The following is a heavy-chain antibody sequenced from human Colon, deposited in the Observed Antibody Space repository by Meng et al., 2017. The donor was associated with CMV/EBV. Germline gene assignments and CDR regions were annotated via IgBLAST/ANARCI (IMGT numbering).Heavy chain of an antibody. CDR1: GFTFSSYE. Sequence: GGSLRLSCAASGFTFSSYEMNWVRQAPGKGLEWVSYISSSGSTIYYVDSVKGRFTISRDNAKNSLYLQMNSLRAEDTAVYYCARWRGGTHDYWGQGTLVTVSS. V-gene: IGHV3-48*03. CDR3: ARWRGGTHDY. D-gene: IGHD1-1*01. CDR2: ISSSGSTI. J-gene: IGHJ4*02.